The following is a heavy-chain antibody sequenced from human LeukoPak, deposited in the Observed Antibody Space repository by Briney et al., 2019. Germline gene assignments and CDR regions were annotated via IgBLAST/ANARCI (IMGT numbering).Heavy chain of an antibody. CDR3: ARRFGELVDY. D-gene: IGHD3-10*01. V-gene: IGHV3-33*01. CDR1: GFTFSSYG. CDR2: IWYDGSNK. Sequence: GGSLRLSCAASGFTFSSYGMHWVRQAPGKGLEWVAVIWYDGSNKYYGDSVRGRFTISRDNSKNTLYLQMNSLRAEDTAVYYCARRFGELVDYWGQGTLVTVSS. J-gene: IGHJ4*02.